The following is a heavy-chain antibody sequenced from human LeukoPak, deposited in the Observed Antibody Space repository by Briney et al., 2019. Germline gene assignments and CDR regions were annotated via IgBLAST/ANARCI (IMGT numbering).Heavy chain of an antibody. CDR2: INPNSGGT. CDR3: ARVGLAIPDY. Sequence: GASVKVSCKASGYTFSTYGISWVRQAPGQGLEWMGWINPNSGGTNYAQKFQGRVTMTRDTSISTAYMELSRLRSDDTAVYYCARVGLAIPDYWGQGTLVTVSS. J-gene: IGHJ4*02. CDR1: GYTFSTYG. V-gene: IGHV1-2*02. D-gene: IGHD3/OR15-3a*01.